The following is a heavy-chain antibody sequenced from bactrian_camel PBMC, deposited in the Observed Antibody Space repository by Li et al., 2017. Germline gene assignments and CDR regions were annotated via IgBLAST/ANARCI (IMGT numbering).Heavy chain of an antibody. J-gene: IGHJ4*01. CDR1: LNPTSDYR. Sequence: VQLVESGGGAVQAGGSLKLSCAASLNPTSDYRLGWFRQAPGKEREGVARLYTNGRSIKYADSVKGRLTISYDNAKNTLYLQMNSLKPEDTAMYYCAADTRGACNSGRTYYPYRGQGTQVTVS. V-gene: IGHV3S66*01. D-gene: IGHD1*01. CDR3: AADTRGACNSGRTYYPY. CDR2: LYTNGRSI.